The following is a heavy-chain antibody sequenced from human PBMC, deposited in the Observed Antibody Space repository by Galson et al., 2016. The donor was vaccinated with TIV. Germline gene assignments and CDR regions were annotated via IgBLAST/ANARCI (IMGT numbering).Heavy chain of an antibody. Sequence: SLRLSCAASGFNVRYNYMSWVRQAPGKGLEWVSLIFSDGTSYCADSVKGRLTISTDNSKNTLYLQMDSLRAEDTAVYFCAKNTPAEMQLGYYFDFWGRGTLVTVSS. CDR2: IFSDGTS. V-gene: IGHV3-53*01. J-gene: IGHJ4*02. CDR1: GFNVRYNY. CDR3: AKNTPAEMQLGYYFDF. D-gene: IGHD6-6*01.